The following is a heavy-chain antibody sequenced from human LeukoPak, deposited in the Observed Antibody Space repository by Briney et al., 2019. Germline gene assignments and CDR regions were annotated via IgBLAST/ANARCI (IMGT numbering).Heavy chain of an antibody. CDR3: ASETTRGYSYGSPTDGLDL. Sequence: GGSLRLSCAASGFTFSTYSMNWVRQAPGKGLEWVSSISSSSSYIYYANSVKGRFTISRDNARKSLFLQMSSLRAEDTAVYYCASETTRGYSYGSPTDGLDLWGQGTMVTVSS. CDR2: ISSSSSYI. V-gene: IGHV3-21*01. CDR1: GFTFSTYS. J-gene: IGHJ3*01. D-gene: IGHD5-18*01.